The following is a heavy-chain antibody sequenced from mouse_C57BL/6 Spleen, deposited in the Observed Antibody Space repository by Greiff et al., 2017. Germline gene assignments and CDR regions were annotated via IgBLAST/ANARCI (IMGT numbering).Heavy chain of an antibody. Sequence: QVQLQQSGPELVKPGASVKISCKASGYAFSSSWMNWVKQRPGKGLEWIGRIYPGDGDTNYNGKFKGKATLTADKSSSTAYMQLISLTSEDSAVYFCCTLYGSSYGSWFAYWGQGTLVTVSA. CDR3: CTLYGSSYGSWFAY. CDR2: IYPGDGDT. CDR1: GYAFSSSW. J-gene: IGHJ3*01. V-gene: IGHV1-82*01. D-gene: IGHD1-1*01.